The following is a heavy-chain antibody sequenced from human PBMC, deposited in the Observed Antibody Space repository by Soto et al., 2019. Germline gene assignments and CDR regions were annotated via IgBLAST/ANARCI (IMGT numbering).Heavy chain of an antibody. V-gene: IGHV3-30*18. Sequence: QVQLVESGGGVVQPGRSLRLSCAASGFTFSNYGMHWVRQAPGKGLEWVAVISYDGNNKYYADSVKDRFTISRDNSKNTLYVQMNSLRAEDTAVYYCANERARYCSGGSCYGLGMDVWGQGTTVTVSS. J-gene: IGHJ6*02. CDR3: ANERARYCSGGSCYGLGMDV. CDR1: GFTFSNYG. D-gene: IGHD2-15*01. CDR2: ISYDGNNK.